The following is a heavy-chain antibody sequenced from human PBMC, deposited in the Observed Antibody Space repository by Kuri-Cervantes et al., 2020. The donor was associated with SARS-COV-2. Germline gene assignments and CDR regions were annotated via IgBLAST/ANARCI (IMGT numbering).Heavy chain of an antibody. Sequence: ASVKVSCKASGYTFTSYDINWVRQATGQGLEWMGWMNPNSGNTGYAQKFQGRVTMTRNTSISTAYMELSSLRSEDTAVYYCARDQAGYCSGGSCYDWFDPWGQGTLVTVSS. CDR3: ARDQAGYCSGGSCYDWFDP. J-gene: IGHJ5*02. CDR2: MNPNSGNT. V-gene: IGHV1-8*01. D-gene: IGHD2-15*01. CDR1: GYTFTSYD.